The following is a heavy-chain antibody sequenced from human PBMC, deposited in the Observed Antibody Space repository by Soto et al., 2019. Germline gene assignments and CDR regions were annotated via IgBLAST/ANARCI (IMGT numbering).Heavy chain of an antibody. J-gene: IGHJ4*02. CDR2: IHGDGGKI. V-gene: IGHV3-7*01. CDR3: ARDFYGGYTYGPGDY. CDR1: GFMFSAYW. D-gene: IGHD5-18*01. Sequence: EVQLVESGGGLVQPGRSLRLSCAASGFMFSAYWMSWVRQAPGKGLEWVANIHGDGGKIYYVDSVKGRFTISRANAKRSLYLQMNSLRAEDTAVYYCARDFYGGYTYGPGDYWGQGALVAVSS.